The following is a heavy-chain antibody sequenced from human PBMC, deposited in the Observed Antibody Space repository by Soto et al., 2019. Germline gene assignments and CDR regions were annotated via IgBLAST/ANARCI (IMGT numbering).Heavy chain of an antibody. J-gene: IGHJ6*02. CDR2: IYWDDDK. V-gene: IGHV2-5*02. Sequence: GPTPGKPTQNLTLAWTFSSFPLRTCGGGVGLVPQPPGKALGGVALIYWDDDKRYSPSLRSRLTITKDTSKNQVVLTMTNMDPVDTATYYCIQSRCGGDCLQSYASYYYYGMDVWGQGTTVTVSS. CDR1: SFPLRTCGGG. CDR3: IQSRCGGDCLQSYASYYYYGMDV. D-gene: IGHD2-21*02.